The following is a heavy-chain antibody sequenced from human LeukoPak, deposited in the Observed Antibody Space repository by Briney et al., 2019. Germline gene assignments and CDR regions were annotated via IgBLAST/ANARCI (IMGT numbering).Heavy chain of an antibody. J-gene: IGHJ5*02. Sequence: GASVKVSCRASGYTFTRYYMHWVRQAPGQGLEWMGIINPSSGSTAYAQKSQGRVTMTRDTSTSTVYMELSSLTSEDTAVYYCARDGSSQHTELHNWVGLWGPGTLVTVSS. V-gene: IGHV1-46*01. CDR3: ARDGSSQHTELHNWVGL. CDR2: INPSSGST. CDR1: GYTFTRYY. D-gene: IGHD1-26*01.